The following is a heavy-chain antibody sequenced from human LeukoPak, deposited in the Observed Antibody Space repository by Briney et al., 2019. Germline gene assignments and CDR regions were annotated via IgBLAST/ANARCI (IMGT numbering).Heavy chain of an antibody. CDR3: ARQDYYGSGTNWFDP. CDR2: INPNSGGT. CDR1: GYTFTGYY. V-gene: IGHV1-2*02. D-gene: IGHD3-10*01. Sequence: GASVKVSCKASGYTFTGYYIHWVRQAPGQGLVWMGWINPNSGGTEFAQNFQGRVTMTRDTSISTAYMELNRLRSDDTAVYYCARQDYYGSGTNWFDPWGQGTLVTVSS. J-gene: IGHJ5*02.